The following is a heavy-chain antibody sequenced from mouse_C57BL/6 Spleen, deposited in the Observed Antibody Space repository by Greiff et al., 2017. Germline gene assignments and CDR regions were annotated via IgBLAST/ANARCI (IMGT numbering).Heavy chain of an antibody. J-gene: IGHJ1*03. CDR2: INPNNGGT. CDR1: GYTFTDYY. D-gene: IGHD2-14*01. Sequence: EVQLQQSGPELVKPGASVKISCKASGYTFTDYYMNWVKQSHGKSLEWIGDINPNNGGTSYNQKFKGKATLTVDQSSSTAYVELRSLTSEDSAVYYCARALRTTGYFDVWGTGTTVTVSS. V-gene: IGHV1-26*01. CDR3: ARALRTTGYFDV.